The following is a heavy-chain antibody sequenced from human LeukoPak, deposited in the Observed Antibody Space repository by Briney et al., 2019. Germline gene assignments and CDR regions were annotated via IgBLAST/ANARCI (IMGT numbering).Heavy chain of an antibody. D-gene: IGHD1-26*01. CDR1: GYRFTNYW. CDR3: ARLVEDATEGDY. V-gene: IGHV5-51*01. Sequence: GESLKISCKGSGYRFTNYWIGWVRQMPGKGLEWMGIVYPADSDTRYSPSFQGQVTISADKSISAAYLQWSSLKASDTAMYYCARLVEDATEGDYWGQGTLVTVSS. CDR2: VYPADSDT. J-gene: IGHJ4*02.